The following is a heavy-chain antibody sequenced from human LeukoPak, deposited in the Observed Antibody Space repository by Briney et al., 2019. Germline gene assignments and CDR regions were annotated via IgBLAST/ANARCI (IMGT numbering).Heavy chain of an antibody. J-gene: IGHJ4*02. CDR3: TRGREGNYGLFDS. CDR1: GFSFNSYW. Sequence: PGGSLRLSCAASGFSFNSYWMHWVRQAPGSGLVWVSRISNDGRSTSFADSVKGRFTISRDNAKNTLYLQMNSLSAEDTAMYYCTRGREGNYGLFDSWGQGTLVTVSS. V-gene: IGHV3-74*01. CDR2: ISNDGRST. D-gene: IGHD3-10*01.